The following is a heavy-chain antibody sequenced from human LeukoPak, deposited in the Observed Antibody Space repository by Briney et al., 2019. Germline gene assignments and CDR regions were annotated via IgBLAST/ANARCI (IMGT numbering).Heavy chain of an antibody. Sequence: GGSLRLSCAASGFTFSSYSMNWVRQAPGKGLEWVSSISSSSSYIYYADSVKGRFTISRDNAKNSLYLQMNSLRAEDTAVYHCASGDDSSGYQHDYWGQGTLVTVSS. CDR1: GFTFSSYS. CDR3: ASGDDSSGYQHDY. CDR2: ISSSSSYI. J-gene: IGHJ4*02. V-gene: IGHV3-21*01. D-gene: IGHD3-22*01.